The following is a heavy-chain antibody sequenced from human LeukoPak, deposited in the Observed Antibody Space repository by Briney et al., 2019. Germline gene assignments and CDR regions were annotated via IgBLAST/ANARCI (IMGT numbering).Heavy chain of an antibody. CDR3: ARDRRAKGYYDSSVYHSLFDY. Sequence: EGSLRLSCATSRFSFSKYWMTWVRQAPGKGLEWVANINQDGSEKYYVDSVKGRFTISRDNAKNSLYLQMNSLRVEDTAVYYCARDRRAKGYYDSSVYHSLFDYWGQGTLVTVSS. CDR2: INQDGSEK. J-gene: IGHJ4*02. D-gene: IGHD3-22*01. V-gene: IGHV3-7*03. CDR1: RFSFSKYW.